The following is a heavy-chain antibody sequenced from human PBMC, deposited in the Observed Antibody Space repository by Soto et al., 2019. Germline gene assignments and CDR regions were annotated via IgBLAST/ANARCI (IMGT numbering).Heavy chain of an antibody. CDR2: IYYSGST. CDR1: GGSVSSGSYY. J-gene: IGHJ4*02. D-gene: IGHD3-22*01. V-gene: IGHV4-61*01. Sequence: SETLSLTCTVSGGSVSSGSYYWSWIRQPPGKGLEWIGYIYYSGSTNYNPSLKSRVTISVDTSKNQFSLKLSSVTAADTAVYYCARLRPYDSSGYVGFDDWGQGTLVPVSS. CDR3: ARLRPYDSSGYVGFDD.